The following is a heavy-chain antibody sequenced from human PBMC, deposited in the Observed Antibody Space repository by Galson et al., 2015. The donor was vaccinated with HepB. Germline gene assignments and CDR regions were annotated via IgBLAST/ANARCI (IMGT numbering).Heavy chain of an antibody. CDR1: RFTFSNYG. D-gene: IGHD3-3*01. Sequence: SLRLSCAASRFTFSNYGMHWVRQAPGKGLEWVAGISYDEINKYYGDSVRGRFTISRDNSKSTLYLEINSLSPDDTGVYYCARNSESGYSYYYYYFYLDVWGKGTTVTVSS. CDR3: ARNSESGYSYYYYYFYLDV. CDR2: ISYDEINK. V-gene: IGHV3-30*03. J-gene: IGHJ6*03.